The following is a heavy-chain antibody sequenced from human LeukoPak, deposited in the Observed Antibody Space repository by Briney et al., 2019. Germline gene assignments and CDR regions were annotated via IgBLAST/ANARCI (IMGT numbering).Heavy chain of an antibody. CDR1: GFTFSSYA. CDR3: AKDQSTAMVTGDAFDI. Sequence: ETGGSLRLSCAASGFTFSSYAMSWVRQAPGKGLEWVSAISGSGGSTYYADSVKGRFTISRDNSKNTLYLQMNSLRAEDTAVYYCAKDQSTAMVTGDAFDIWGQGTMVTVSS. J-gene: IGHJ3*02. D-gene: IGHD5-18*01. V-gene: IGHV3-23*01. CDR2: ISGSGGST.